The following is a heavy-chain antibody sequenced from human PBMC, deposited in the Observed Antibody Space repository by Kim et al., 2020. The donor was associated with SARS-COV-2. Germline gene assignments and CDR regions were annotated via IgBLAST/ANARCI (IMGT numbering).Heavy chain of an antibody. J-gene: IGHJ3*02. Sequence: RFTISRDNSKNTLYLQMNSLRAEDTAVYYCAKDHGPTKYYYDSSDDAFDIWGQGTMVTVSS. D-gene: IGHD3-22*01. CDR3: AKDHGPTKYYYDSSDDAFDI. V-gene: IGHV3-30*02.